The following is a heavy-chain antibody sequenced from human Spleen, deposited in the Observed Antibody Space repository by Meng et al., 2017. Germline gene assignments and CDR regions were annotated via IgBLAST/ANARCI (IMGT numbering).Heavy chain of an antibody. V-gene: IGHV1-2*06. CDR2: INPKSGDT. CDR1: GYTFNGYY. D-gene: IGHD6-25*01. CDR3: ARDEDISAAGKLFGNY. Sequence: QGPLVQFGAEVKRPGASVKVSCKTSGYTFNGYYMHWVRQAPGQGLEWMGRINPKSGDTHYAQKFQARVTMTGDTSISTAYMELSGLRSDDTAMYYCARDEDISAAGKLFGNYWGQGTLVTVSS. J-gene: IGHJ4*02.